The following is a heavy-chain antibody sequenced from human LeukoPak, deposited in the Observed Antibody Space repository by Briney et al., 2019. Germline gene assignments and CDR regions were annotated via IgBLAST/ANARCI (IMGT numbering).Heavy chain of an antibody. J-gene: IGHJ5*02. CDR1: GFTFSSYS. D-gene: IGHD2-2*01. CDR2: ISSSSSYI. CDR3: ARTRETAIVVVPAAKERYWFDR. Sequence: GGSLRLSCAASGFTFSSYSMNWVRQAPGKGLEWVSSISSSSSYIYYADSVKGRFTISRDNAKNSLYLQMNSLRAEDTAVYYCARTRETAIVVVPAAKERYWFDRWRQRTLVNV. V-gene: IGHV3-21*01.